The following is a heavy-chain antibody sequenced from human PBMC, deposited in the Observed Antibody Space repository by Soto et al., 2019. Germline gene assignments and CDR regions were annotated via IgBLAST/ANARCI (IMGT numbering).Heavy chain of an antibody. D-gene: IGHD3-22*01. Sequence: SQTLSLTCAISGDSVSSNSAAWNWIRQSPSRGFEWLGRTYYRSRWYDDYAESVRGRIAVNPDTSKNQFSLQLNSVTPEDTAVYFCARANDPSGNYIQYFEYWGQGTLVTVSS. J-gene: IGHJ4*02. V-gene: IGHV6-1*01. CDR3: ARANDPSGNYIQYFEY. CDR2: TYYRSRWYD. CDR1: GDSVSSNSAA.